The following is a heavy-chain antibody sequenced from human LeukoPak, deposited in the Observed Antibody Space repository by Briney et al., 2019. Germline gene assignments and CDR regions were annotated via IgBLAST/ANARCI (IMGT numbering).Heavy chain of an antibody. D-gene: IGHD1-20*01. V-gene: IGHV4-59*01. CDR1: GGSISSYY. CDR2: IYYSGST. J-gene: IGHJ4*02. Sequence: NPSETLSLTCTVSGGSISSYYWSWIRQPPGKGLEWIGYIYYSGSTNYNPSLKSRVTISVDTSKNQFSLKLSSVTAADTAVYYCATITGTEDLVFDYWGQGTLVTVSS. CDR3: ATITGTEDLVFDY.